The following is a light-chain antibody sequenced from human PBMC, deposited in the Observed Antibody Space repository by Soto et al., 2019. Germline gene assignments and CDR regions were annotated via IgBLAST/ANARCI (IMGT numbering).Light chain of an antibody. CDR1: QSVSCSY. V-gene: IGKV3-20*01. J-gene: IGKJ3*01. Sequence: EIVLTQSPGTLSLSPGERATLPCRASQSVSCSYLAWYQQKPGQAPRLLIYGASTRATGIPDRFSGSGSGTDFTLTISRLEPEDFAVYYCQQYGSSPGLFTFGPGTKVDIK. CDR3: QQYGSSPGLFT. CDR2: GAS.